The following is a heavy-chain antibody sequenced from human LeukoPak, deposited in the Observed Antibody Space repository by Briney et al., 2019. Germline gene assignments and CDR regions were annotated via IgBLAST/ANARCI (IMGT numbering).Heavy chain of an antibody. V-gene: IGHV3-7*01. CDR1: GFTFSSYW. J-gene: IGHJ4*02. CDR3: ARAGPRGDGYNSDY. D-gene: IGHD5-24*01. Sequence: GGSLRLSCAASGFTFSSYWMSWVRQAPGKGLEWVANIKQDGSEKYYVDSVKGRFTISRDDAKNLLSLQMISLRVEDTAVYYCARAGPRGDGYNSDYWGQGTLVTVSS. CDR2: IKQDGSEK.